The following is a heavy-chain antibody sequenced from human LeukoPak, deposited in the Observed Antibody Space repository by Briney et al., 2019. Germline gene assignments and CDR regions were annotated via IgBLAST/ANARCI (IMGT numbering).Heavy chain of an antibody. CDR2: ISSSGSTI. V-gene: IGHV3-48*04. J-gene: IGHJ4*02. CDR1: GFTFSSYG. CDR3: ARIVPHLDY. Sequence: PGGSLRLSCAASGFTFSSYGMHWVRQAPGKGLEWVSYISSSGSTIYYADSVKGRFTISRDNAKNSLYLQMNSLRAEDTAVYYCARIVPHLDYWGQGTLVTVSS. D-gene: IGHD2-2*01.